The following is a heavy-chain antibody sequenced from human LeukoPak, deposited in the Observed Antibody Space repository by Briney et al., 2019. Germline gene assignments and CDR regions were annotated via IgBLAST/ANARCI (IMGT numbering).Heavy chain of an antibody. CDR2: ISSSGSTI. D-gene: IGHD1-26*01. CDR3: ARRGYHDYSGFDY. V-gene: IGHV3-48*03. J-gene: IGHJ4*02. CDR1: GFTFISYG. Sequence: PGGSLRLSCAASGFTFISYGMNWVRQAPGKGLEWVSYISSSGSTIYYADSVKGRFPISRDNAKNSLYLQMKSLRAEDTAVYYCARRGYHDYSGFDYWGQGTLVTVSS.